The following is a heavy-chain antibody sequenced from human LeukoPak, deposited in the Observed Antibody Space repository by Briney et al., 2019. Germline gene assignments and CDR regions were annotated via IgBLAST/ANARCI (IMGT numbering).Heavy chain of an antibody. CDR3: ARDDTYYYDSSGYHASSLAFDI. Sequence: LGGSMRLSCAASGFTFSRYWMSWVRQAPGKGLEWVANIKQDGSEKYYVDSVKGRFTISRDNAKNSLYLQMNSLRAEDTAVYYCARDDTYYYDSSGYHASSLAFDIWGQGTMVTVSS. D-gene: IGHD3-22*01. J-gene: IGHJ3*02. V-gene: IGHV3-7*01. CDR1: GFTFSRYW. CDR2: IKQDGSEK.